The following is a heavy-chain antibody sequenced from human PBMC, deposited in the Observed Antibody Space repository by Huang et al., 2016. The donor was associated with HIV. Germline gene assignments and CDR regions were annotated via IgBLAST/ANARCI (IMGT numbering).Heavy chain of an antibody. D-gene: IGHD3-22*01. J-gene: IGHJ4*02. CDR3: AHSHYYYDSSAYYHY. Sequence: QIALKESGPTLVNTTQTIPLTCTFSGFSRSTRGVGVGWIRQPPGKALEWLALIYWDDDKRYSPSLKSRLAITKDTTKNQVVLTRANMDTVDTATYYCAHSHYYYDSSAYYHYWGQGTLVIVSS. CDR2: IYWDDDK. CDR1: GFSRSTRGVG. V-gene: IGHV2-5*02.